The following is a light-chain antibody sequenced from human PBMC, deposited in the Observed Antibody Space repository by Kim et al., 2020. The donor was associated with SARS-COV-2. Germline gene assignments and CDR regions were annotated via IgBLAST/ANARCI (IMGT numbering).Light chain of an antibody. CDR1: SLRTYS. V-gene: IGLV3-19*01. CDR2: GRS. J-gene: IGLJ2*01. CDR3: YSRDNSGSNNLL. Sequence: SSELTQDPAVSVALGQTVTITCQGDSLRTYSASWYQQKPGQAPVLVLYGRSNRPSGVPDRFSGSSSGNTASLTITGARAEDEADYYCYSRDNSGSNNLLFGGGTQVTVL.